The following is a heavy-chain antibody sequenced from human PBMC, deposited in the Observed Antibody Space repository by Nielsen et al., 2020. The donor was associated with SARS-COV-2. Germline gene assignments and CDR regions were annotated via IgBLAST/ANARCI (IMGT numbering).Heavy chain of an antibody. J-gene: IGHJ4*02. CDR3: AKDLYDSSGYDY. CDR2: ISYDGSNK. V-gene: IGHV3-30*18. Sequence: GGSLRLSCAASGFTFSSYGMHWVRQAPGKGLEWVAVISYDGSNKYYADSVKGRFTISRDNSKNTLYLQMNSLRAEDTAVYYCAKDLYDSSGYDYWGQGTLVTVSS. CDR1: GFTFSSYG. D-gene: IGHD3-22*01.